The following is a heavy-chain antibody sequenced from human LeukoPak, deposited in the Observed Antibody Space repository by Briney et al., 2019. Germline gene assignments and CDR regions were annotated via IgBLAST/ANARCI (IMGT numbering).Heavy chain of an antibody. D-gene: IGHD6-6*01. J-gene: IGHJ6*03. CDR3: ARSRFGARSSSSDDYYHYYMDV. Sequence: GGSLRLSCAASGFTFSSNYMSWVRQAPGKGLEWVSVIYSGGSTYYSDSVKGRFTISRDNSKNTLYLQMNSLRAEDTAVYYCARSRFGARSSSSDDYYHYYMDVWGKGTTVTVSS. CDR2: IYSGGST. V-gene: IGHV3-53*01. CDR1: GFTFSSNY.